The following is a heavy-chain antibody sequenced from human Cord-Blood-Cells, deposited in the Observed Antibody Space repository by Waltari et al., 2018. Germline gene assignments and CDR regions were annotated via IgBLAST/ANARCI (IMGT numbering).Heavy chain of an antibody. D-gene: IGHD3-22*01. V-gene: IGHV4-34*01. CDR2: INHSGST. CDR1: GGSFSGYY. Sequence: QVQLQQWGAGLLKPSETLSLTCAVYGGSFSGYYWSWIRQPHGKGPEWIGEINHSGSTNINPYRKSRVTISVDTSKNQFSLKLSSVTAADTAVYYCARGDYYDSSGYYSAFDIWGQGTMVTISS. J-gene: IGHJ3*02. CDR3: ARGDYYDSSGYYSAFDI.